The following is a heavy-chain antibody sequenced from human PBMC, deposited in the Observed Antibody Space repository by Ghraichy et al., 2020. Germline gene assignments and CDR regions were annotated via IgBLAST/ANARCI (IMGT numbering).Heavy chain of an antibody. Sequence: SETLSLTCTVSDGSVSSGIYYWSWIRQPPGKGLEWIGYFYYSGSTNYNPSLKSRVTISVDTSKNQFSLKLSSVTAADTAVYYCARDLMAAASQRFDPWGQGTLVTVSS. CDR1: DGSVSSGIYY. CDR3: ARDLMAAASQRFDP. V-gene: IGHV4-61*01. CDR2: FYYSGST. J-gene: IGHJ5*02. D-gene: IGHD6-13*01.